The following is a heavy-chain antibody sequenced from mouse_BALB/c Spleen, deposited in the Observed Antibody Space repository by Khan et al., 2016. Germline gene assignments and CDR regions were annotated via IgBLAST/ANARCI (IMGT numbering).Heavy chain of an antibody. CDR1: GFNIKDTY. D-gene: IGHD1-1*01. J-gene: IGHJ2*01. CDR2: IDPANGNT. CDR3: ASIPVTYCGSRLDY. Sequence: VQLQQSGAELVKPGASVKLSCTASGFNIKDTYMHWVKQRPEQGLEWIGRIDPANGNTKYDPKFQGKATITADTSSNTAYLQLSSLTSEATAVCYFASIPVTYCGSRLDYGGQGTTLTVSS. V-gene: IGHV14-3*02.